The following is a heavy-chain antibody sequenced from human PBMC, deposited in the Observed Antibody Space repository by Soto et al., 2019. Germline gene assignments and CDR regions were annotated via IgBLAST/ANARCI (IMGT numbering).Heavy chain of an antibody. D-gene: IGHD6-6*01. CDR2: INPNSGGT. V-gene: IGHV1-2*04. J-gene: IGHJ5*02. CDR3: ARGGGSSSSFFWFDP. CDR1: GYTFTGYY. Sequence: GASVKVSCKASGYTFTGYYMHWVRQAPGQGLEWMGWINPNSGGTNYAQKFQGWVIMTRDTSISTAYMELSRLRSDDTAVYYCARGGGSSSSFFWFDPWGQGTLVTVSS.